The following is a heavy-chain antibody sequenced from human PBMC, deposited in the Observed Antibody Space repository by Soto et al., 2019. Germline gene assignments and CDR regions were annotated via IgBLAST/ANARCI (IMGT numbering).Heavy chain of an antibody. Sequence: EVQPVESGGGLVKPGGSLRLSCSASGFPFSTYTMYWVRQAPGKGLEWVSSITTGSSRNIFYADSVKGRFTISRDNANNILYLEMDNLRVEDTAVYYCARDDPIFGAIPRMDIWGQGTTVTVSS. V-gene: IGHV3-21*02. J-gene: IGHJ6*02. CDR2: ITTGSSRNI. D-gene: IGHD3-3*01. CDR3: ARDDPIFGAIPRMDI. CDR1: GFPFSTYT.